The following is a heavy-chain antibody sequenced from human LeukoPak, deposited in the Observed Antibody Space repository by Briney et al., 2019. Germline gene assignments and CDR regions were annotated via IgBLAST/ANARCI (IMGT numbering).Heavy chain of an antibody. D-gene: IGHD4-17*01. J-gene: IGHJ5*02. CDR1: GFTFGDYY. CDR3: ARDVTQTVTPRFGWFDP. V-gene: IGHV3-11*01. Sequence: NPGGSLRLSCEASGFTFGDYYMTWIRQVPGKGLDWIGYINRSGSTTYYADSVKGRFTISRDNAKNSLYLQINSLRAEDTAVYYCARDVTQTVTPRFGWFDPWGQGTLVTVSS. CDR2: INRSGSTT.